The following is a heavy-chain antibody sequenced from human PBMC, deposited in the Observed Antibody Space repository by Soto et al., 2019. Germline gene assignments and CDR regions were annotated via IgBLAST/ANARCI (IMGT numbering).Heavy chain of an antibody. CDR1: GCSISICDYY. D-gene: IGHD3-9*01. Sequence: SGTLSLTFTLSGCSISICDYYWSWIRQPPGKGLEWIGYIYYSGSTYYNPSLKSRVTISVYTSKNQFSLKLSSATAADTAVYYCDRALRYFDWDGGLDDWGQGTLVTVSS. CDR2: IYYSGST. CDR3: DRALRYFDWDGGLDD. V-gene: IGHV4-30-4*01. J-gene: IGHJ4*02.